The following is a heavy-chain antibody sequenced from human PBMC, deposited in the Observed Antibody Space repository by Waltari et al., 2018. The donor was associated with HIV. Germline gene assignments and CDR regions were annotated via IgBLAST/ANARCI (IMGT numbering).Heavy chain of an antibody. V-gene: IGHV3-23*01. CDR2: ISGSGGST. D-gene: IGHD2-15*01. CDR3: AKVPLPVVVVAATLGYYYYGMDV. J-gene: IGHJ6*02. Sequence: EVQLLESGGGLVQPGGSLRLSCAASGFTFSSYAMSWVRQAPGKGLEWVSAISGSGGSTYYADSVKGRFTISRDNSKNTLYLQMNSLRAEDTAVYYCAKVPLPVVVVAATLGYYYYGMDVWGQGTTVTVSS. CDR1: GFTFSSYA.